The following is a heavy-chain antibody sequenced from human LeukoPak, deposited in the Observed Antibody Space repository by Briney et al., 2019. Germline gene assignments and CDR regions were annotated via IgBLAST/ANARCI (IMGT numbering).Heavy chain of an antibody. CDR2: IWSDGTEK. Sequence: GGSLRLSCAASGFTYSHHGMHWVRQAPGKGLEWVAVIWSDGTEKYYADSVKGRFTISRDNSKNTLYLAMNSLRGEDTAVYYCAKDAERGFDYSNSLEYWGLGTLVTVSS. D-gene: IGHD4-11*01. CDR1: GFTYSHHG. J-gene: IGHJ4*02. V-gene: IGHV3-33*03. CDR3: AKDAERGFDYSNSLEY.